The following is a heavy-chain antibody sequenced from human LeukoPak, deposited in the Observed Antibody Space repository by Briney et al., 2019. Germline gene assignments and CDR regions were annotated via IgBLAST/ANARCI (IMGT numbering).Heavy chain of an antibody. Sequence: ASVKVSCKASGYTFTGYYLHWVRQAPGQGLEWMGWISPNSGGTNYAQKFQGRVTMTRDTSISTAYMELSRLRSDDTAVYYCARDLEGLERYFDYWGQGTLVTVSS. CDR2: ISPNSGGT. D-gene: IGHD1-1*01. CDR3: ARDLEGLERYFDY. CDR1: GYTFTGYY. V-gene: IGHV1-2*02. J-gene: IGHJ4*02.